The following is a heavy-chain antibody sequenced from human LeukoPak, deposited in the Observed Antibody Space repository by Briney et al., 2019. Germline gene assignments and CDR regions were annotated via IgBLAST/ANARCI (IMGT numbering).Heavy chain of an antibody. V-gene: IGHV3-30-3*01. CDR2: ISYDGSNK. J-gene: IGHJ4*02. CDR1: GFTFSSYA. Sequence: GGSLRLSCAVSGFTFSSYAMHWVRQAPGKGLEWVAVISYDGSNKYYADSVKGRFTISRDNSKNTLYLQMNSLRAEDTAVYYCARDKEVADSAMVFDYWGQGTLVTVSS. D-gene: IGHD5-18*01. CDR3: ARDKEVADSAMVFDY.